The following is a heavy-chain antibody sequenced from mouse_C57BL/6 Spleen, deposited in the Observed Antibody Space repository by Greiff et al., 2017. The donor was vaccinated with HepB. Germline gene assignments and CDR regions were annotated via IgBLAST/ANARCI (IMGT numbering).Heavy chain of an antibody. V-gene: IGHV1-55*01. D-gene: IGHD2-4*01. CDR3: ARRGNYDFYFDY. CDR1: GYTFTSYW. Sequence: VQLQQSGAELVKPGASVKMSCKASGYTFTSYWITWVKQRPGQGLEWIGDIYPGSGSTNYNEKFKSKATLTVDTSSSTAYMQLSSLTSEDSAVYYCARRGNYDFYFDYWGQGTTLTVSS. CDR2: IYPGSGST. J-gene: IGHJ2*01.